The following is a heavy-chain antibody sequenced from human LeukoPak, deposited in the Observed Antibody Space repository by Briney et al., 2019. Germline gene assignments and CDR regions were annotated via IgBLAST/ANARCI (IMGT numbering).Heavy chain of an antibody. J-gene: IGHJ4*02. CDR2: MNPNSGNT. D-gene: IGHD2-21*01. CDR3: ARAISGKYYFDY. V-gene: IGHV1-8*01. Sequence: ASVKVSCKASGYTFTSYDINWVRQATGQGLEWMGWMNPNSGNTGYAQKFQGRVTMTRNTSISTAYMELSSLRSEDTAEYYCARAISGKYYFDYWGQGTLVTVSS. CDR1: GYTFTSYD.